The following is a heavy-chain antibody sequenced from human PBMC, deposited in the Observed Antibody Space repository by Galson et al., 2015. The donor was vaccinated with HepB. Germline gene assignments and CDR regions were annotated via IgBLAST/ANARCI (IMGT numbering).Heavy chain of an antibody. Sequence: SVKVSCKASGGTFSSYAISWVRQAPGQGLEWMGGIIPIFGTANYAQKFQGRVTITADESTSTAYMELSSLRSEDTAVYYCAREPAAIYRWFDPWGQGTLVTVSS. V-gene: IGHV1-69*13. D-gene: IGHD2-2*01. CDR1: GGTFSSYA. CDR2: IIPIFGTA. J-gene: IGHJ5*02. CDR3: AREPAAIYRWFDP.